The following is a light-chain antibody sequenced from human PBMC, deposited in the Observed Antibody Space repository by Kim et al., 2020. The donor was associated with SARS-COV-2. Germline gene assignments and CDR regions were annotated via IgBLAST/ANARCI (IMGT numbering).Light chain of an antibody. CDR1: QGVTNY. CDR2: DAS. Sequence: IVLTQSPATLSLSPGEIATLSCRASQGVTNYLAWYQHKPGQGPRLLIYDASNRATGIPARFSGSGSGTDFTLTISSLEPEDFAVYYCQQRSDWPLTFGGGTKVDIK. CDR3: QQRSDWPLT. V-gene: IGKV3-11*01. J-gene: IGKJ4*01.